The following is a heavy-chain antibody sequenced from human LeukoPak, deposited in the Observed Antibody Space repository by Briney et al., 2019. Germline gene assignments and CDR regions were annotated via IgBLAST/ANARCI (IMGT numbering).Heavy chain of an antibody. D-gene: IGHD5-18*01. Sequence: GGSLRLSCAASGFTFSSYAMSWVRQAPGKGLEWVSAISGSGGSTYYADSVKGRFTISRDSSKNTLYLQMNSLRAEDTAVYYCAKEGADTAKVKPGGFDYWGQGTLVTVSS. V-gene: IGHV3-23*01. CDR3: AKEGADTAKVKPGGFDY. J-gene: IGHJ4*01. CDR1: GFTFSSYA. CDR2: ISGSGGST.